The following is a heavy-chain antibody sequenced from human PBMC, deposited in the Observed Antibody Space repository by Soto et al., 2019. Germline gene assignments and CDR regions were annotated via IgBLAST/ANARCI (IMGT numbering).Heavy chain of an antibody. V-gene: IGHV1-69*05. CDR1: GGTFSSYA. D-gene: IGHD2-2*01. J-gene: IGHJ2*01. CDR3: ASGCSRTSGSPPTHWYFDL. Sequence: QVQLVQSGAEVKKPGSSVKVSCKASGGTFSSYAISWVRQAPGQGLEWMGGIIPIFGTANYAQKFQGRVTITKDEXXSXAXXELGRLRSEDTAVYYCASGCSRTSGSPPTHWYFDLWGRGTLVTVSS. CDR2: IIPIFGTA.